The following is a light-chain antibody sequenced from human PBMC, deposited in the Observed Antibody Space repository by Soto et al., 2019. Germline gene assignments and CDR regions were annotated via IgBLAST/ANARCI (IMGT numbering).Light chain of an antibody. Sequence: DIQMTQSPSTLSESVGERVTITCRASQSISSWLAWYQQKPGKAPKVLIYDASSLESGVPSRFSGRGSGTEFTLTISSLQPDDFATYYCQQYNSPYTFGQGTKLEIK. CDR3: QQYNSPYT. J-gene: IGKJ2*01. V-gene: IGKV1-5*01. CDR1: QSISSW. CDR2: DAS.